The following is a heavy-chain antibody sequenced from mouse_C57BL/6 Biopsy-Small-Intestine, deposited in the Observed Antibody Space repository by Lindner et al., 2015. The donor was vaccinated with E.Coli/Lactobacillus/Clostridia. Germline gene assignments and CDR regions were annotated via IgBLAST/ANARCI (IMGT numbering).Heavy chain of an antibody. J-gene: IGHJ1*03. V-gene: IGHV1-9*01. Sequence: VQLQESGAELMKPGASVKLSCKATGYTFTGYWIEWVKQRPGHGLEWIGEILPGSASTKYNEKFKGKATFTAETSSSTAFMQLSSLTTEDSAIYYCILRGDGNFWYFDVWGTGTTVTVSS. CDR1: GYTFTGYW. CDR3: ILRGDGNFWYFDV. CDR2: ILPGSAST. D-gene: IGHD2-1*01.